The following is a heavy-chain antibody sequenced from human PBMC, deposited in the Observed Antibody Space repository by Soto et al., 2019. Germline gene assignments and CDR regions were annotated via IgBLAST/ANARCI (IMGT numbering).Heavy chain of an antibody. CDR1: GFTFSSYW. J-gene: IGHJ6*02. CDR3: AKDLGYGPGVGYYYGMDV. Sequence: PGGSLRLSCAASGFTFSSYWMHWVRQAPGKGLEWVSAISGSSGSTYYADSVKGRFTISRDNSKNTLYLQMNSLRAEDTAVYYCAKDLGYGPGVGYYYGMDVWGQGTTVTVSS. CDR2: ISGSSGST. V-gene: IGHV3-23*01. D-gene: IGHD5-18*01.